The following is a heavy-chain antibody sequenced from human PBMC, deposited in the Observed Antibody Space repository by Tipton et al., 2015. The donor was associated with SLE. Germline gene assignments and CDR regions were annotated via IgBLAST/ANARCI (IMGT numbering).Heavy chain of an antibody. CDR2: ISAYNGNT. D-gene: IGHD3-16*01. V-gene: IGHV1-18*01. Sequence: QLVQSGAEVKKPGASVKVSCKASGYTFTSYGISWVRQAPGQGLEWMGWISAYNGNTNYAQKLQGRVTMTTDTSTSTAYMELRSRRSDDTAVYYCARASLGGSLFLPVYMDAWGKGTTVTVSS. J-gene: IGHJ6*03. CDR1: GYTFTSYG. CDR3: ARASLGGSLFLPVYMDA.